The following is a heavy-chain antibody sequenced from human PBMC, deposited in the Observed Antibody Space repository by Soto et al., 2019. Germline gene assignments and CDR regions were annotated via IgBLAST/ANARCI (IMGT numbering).Heavy chain of an antibody. J-gene: IGHJ4*02. CDR3: ARELGYYGSGSMDD. Sequence: QVQLVESGGGVVQPGRSLRLSCVASGFALGSYAMHWVRQAPGKGLEWVTVISNDGGRKYNADAVKGRFTISRDNYENTLYLQMTSLRADDTAMDYCARELGYYGSGSMDDWGQGTMVTVSS. D-gene: IGHD3-10*01. V-gene: IGHV3-30*04. CDR1: GFALGSYA. CDR2: ISNDGGRK.